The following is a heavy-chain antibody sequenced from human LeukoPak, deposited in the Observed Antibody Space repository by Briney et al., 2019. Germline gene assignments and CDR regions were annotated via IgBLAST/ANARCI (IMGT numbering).Heavy chain of an antibody. Sequence: SETLSLTCTVSGGSISGYYWNWIRQPPGKGLEWIGSIYYSGSTYYNPSLKGQVTISVDTSKNQFSLKLSSVTAADTAVYYCARHRPPTVTTSRTRSWFDPWGQGTLVTVSS. CDR1: GGSISGYY. CDR2: IYYSGST. CDR3: ARHRPPTVTTSRTRSWFDP. V-gene: IGHV4-59*08. J-gene: IGHJ5*02. D-gene: IGHD4-17*01.